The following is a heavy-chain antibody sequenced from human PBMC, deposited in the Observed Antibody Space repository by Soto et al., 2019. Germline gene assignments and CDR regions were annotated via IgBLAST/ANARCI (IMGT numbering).Heavy chain of an antibody. D-gene: IGHD2-2*01. CDR2: ISGSGDTT. J-gene: IGHJ5*02. CDR1: GFTFDAFA. Sequence: EVQLLESGGGLVQPGGSLRLSCAASGFTFDAFAMNWVRQAPGKGLEWVSGISGSGDTTYYADSAKGRFTISRDNSKNTVYLQMTSLRADEAAVYYCARSGGINYCLSVSCYAASWGQGALVTVSS. CDR3: ARSGGINYCLSVSCYAAS. V-gene: IGHV3-23*01.